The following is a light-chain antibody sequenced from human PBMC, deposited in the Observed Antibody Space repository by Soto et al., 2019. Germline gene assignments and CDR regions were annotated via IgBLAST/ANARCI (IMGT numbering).Light chain of an antibody. CDR3: TSWTTSTTMI. CDR1: SRDIGAYNF. Sequence: QSALTQPASVSGSPGQSITISCTGTSRDIGAYNFVSWYQHHPGKAPKLMLYDVNIRPSGVSNRFSGSKSGNTASLTISGLQAEDEADYYCTSWTTSTTMIFGGGTKVTVL. J-gene: IGLJ2*01. V-gene: IGLV2-14*03. CDR2: DVN.